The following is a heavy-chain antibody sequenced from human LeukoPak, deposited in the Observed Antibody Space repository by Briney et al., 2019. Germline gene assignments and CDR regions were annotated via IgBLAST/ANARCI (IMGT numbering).Heavy chain of an antibody. CDR3: ARVNYADSSGYYDTGDDWFDP. J-gene: IGHJ5*02. D-gene: IGHD3-22*01. CDR2: INHSGST. V-gene: IGHV4-34*01. CDR1: GGSFSGYY. Sequence: SETLSLTCAVYGGSFSGYYWSWIRQPPGKGLEWIGEINHSGSTNYNPSLKSRVTISVDTSKNQFSLKLSSVTAADTAVYYCARVNYADSSGYYDTGDDWFDPWGQGTLVTVSS.